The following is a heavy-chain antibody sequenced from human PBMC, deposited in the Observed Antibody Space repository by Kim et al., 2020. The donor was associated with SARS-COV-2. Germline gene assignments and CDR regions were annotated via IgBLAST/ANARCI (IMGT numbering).Heavy chain of an antibody. J-gene: IGHJ4*02. CDR2: SYT. V-gene: IGHV5-10-1*01. CDR3: AGGVTLDY. Sequence: SYTNYSPSYQGHVTISADKSISTAYLQWSSLKASDTAMYYCAGGVTLDYWGQGTLVTVSS. D-gene: IGHD3-3*01.